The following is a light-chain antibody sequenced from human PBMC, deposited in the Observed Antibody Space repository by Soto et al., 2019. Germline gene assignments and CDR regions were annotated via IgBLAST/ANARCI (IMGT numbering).Light chain of an antibody. CDR3: QQLNSHPIT. Sequence: DIQLTQSPSFLSASVGDRVTITCRASQGISSYLSWYQQKPGKAPNLLIYAASTLQSGVPSRFSGGGSGTEFTLTISSLQPEDFATYYCQQLNSHPITFGQGTRLEMK. CDR2: AAS. J-gene: IGKJ5*01. V-gene: IGKV1-9*01. CDR1: QGISSY.